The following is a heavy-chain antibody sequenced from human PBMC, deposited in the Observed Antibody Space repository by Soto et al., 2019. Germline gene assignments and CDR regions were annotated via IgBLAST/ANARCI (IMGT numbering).Heavy chain of an antibody. V-gene: IGHV3-48*03. Sequence: PGESLKISCAASGFTFSSYEMNWVRQAPGKGLEWVSYISSSGSTIYYADSVKGRFTISRDNAKNSLYLQMNSLRAEDTAVYYSARERKSPLYYYGMDVWGQGTTVTVSS. CDR1: GFTFSSYE. J-gene: IGHJ6*02. CDR3: ARERKSPLYYYGMDV. CDR2: ISSSGSTI.